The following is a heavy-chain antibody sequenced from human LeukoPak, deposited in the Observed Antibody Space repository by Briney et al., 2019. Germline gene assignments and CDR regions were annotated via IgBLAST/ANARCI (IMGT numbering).Heavy chain of an antibody. CDR3: PRESGAFSPFGY. Sequence: SGTLSLTCGVSGGSISSTNWWSWVRQPPGQGLEWIGEISLSGVTNYNPSLKSRVTMSLDRSKNHLSPTLTSVTAADTAVYYCPRESGAFSPFGYWGQGTLVTVSS. D-gene: IGHD1-26*01. CDR1: GGSISSTNW. CDR2: ISLSGVT. J-gene: IGHJ4*02. V-gene: IGHV4-4*02.